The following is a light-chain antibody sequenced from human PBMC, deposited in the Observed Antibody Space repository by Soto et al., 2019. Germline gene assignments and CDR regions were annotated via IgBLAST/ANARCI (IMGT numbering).Light chain of an antibody. V-gene: IGKV1-5*03. CDR1: QSISSW. J-gene: IGKJ1*01. Sequence: DIQMTQSPSTLSASVGDRVTITCRASQSISSWLAWYQQKPGKAPKLLIYQASSLQSGVPSRFSCSGSETEFTLTISSLLPDDFATYFCQQYKSYFRTFGQGTKVDIK. CDR2: QAS. CDR3: QQYKSYFRT.